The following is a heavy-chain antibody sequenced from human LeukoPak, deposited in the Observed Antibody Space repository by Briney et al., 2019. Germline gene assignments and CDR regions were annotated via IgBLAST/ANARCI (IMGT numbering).Heavy chain of an antibody. Sequence: SQTLSLTCAISGDSVSSNNAAWNWIRQSPSRGLEWLGRTYYRSKWYNDYAVSVKSRITINPDTSKNQFSLQLNSVTPEDTAVYYCARDLAPTYYDFWSGYYDYWGQGTLVTVSS. V-gene: IGHV6-1*01. CDR2: TYYRSKWYN. CDR3: ARDLAPTYYDFWSGYYDY. D-gene: IGHD3-3*01. J-gene: IGHJ4*02. CDR1: GDSVSSNNAA.